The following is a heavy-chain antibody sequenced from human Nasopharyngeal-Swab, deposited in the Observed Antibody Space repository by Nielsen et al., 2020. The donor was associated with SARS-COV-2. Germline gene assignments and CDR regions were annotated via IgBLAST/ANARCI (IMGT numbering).Heavy chain of an antibody. Sequence: ASVKVSCKASGYTFTSYDINWVRQATAQGLEWMGWMNPNSGNTGYAQKFQGRVTMTRNTSISTAYMELSSLRSEDTAVYYCARFSRYYYYYGMDVWGQGTTVTVSS. CDR3: ARFSRYYYYYGMDV. CDR1: GYTFTSYD. J-gene: IGHJ6*02. D-gene: IGHD2/OR15-2a*01. V-gene: IGHV1-8*01. CDR2: MNPNSGNT.